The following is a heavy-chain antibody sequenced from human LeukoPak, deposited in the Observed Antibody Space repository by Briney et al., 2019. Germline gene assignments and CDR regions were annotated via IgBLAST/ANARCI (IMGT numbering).Heavy chain of an antibody. CDR1: GFTVSSTY. CDR3: ARGPYYYDRSGYFDY. CDR2: IYSGGST. D-gene: IGHD3-22*01. J-gene: IGHJ4*02. Sequence: GGSLRLSSAASGFTVSSTYMTWVRQAPGKGLEWVSVIYSGGSTYYADSVKGRFTISRDNSKNTLYLQMNSLRAEDTAVYYCARGPYYYDRSGYFDYWGQGTLVTVSS. V-gene: IGHV3-53*01.